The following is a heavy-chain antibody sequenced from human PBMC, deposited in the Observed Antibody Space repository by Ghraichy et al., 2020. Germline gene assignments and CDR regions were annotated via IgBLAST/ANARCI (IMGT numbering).Heavy chain of an antibody. CDR2: IIPILGIA. V-gene: IGHV1-69*02. Sequence: SVKVSCKASGGTFSSYTISWVRQAPGQGLEWMGRIIPILGIANYAQKFQGRVTITADKSTSIAYMELSSLRSEDTAVYYCARVPAAGIYYYGMDVWGQGTTVTVSS. CDR3: ARVPAAGIYYYGMDV. D-gene: IGHD6-13*01. J-gene: IGHJ6*02. CDR1: GGTFSSYT.